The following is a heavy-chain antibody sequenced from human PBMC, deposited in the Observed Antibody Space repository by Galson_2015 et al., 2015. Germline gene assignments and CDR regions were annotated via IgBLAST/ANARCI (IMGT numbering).Heavy chain of an antibody. Sequence: SPRLSCAASGFTVSTNYMTWVRQAPGKGLEWLSIIYSGGSTYYADSVKGRFAISRDNSKNTLDLQMNSLRAEDTAVYYCATVTKPLRYFDSWGQGTLVTVSS. CDR2: IYSGGST. V-gene: IGHV3-53*01. CDR3: ATVTKPLRYFDS. D-gene: IGHD3-9*01. CDR1: GFTVSTNY. J-gene: IGHJ4*02.